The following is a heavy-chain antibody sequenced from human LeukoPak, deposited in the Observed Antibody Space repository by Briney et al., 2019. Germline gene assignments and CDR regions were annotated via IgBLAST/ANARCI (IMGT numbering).Heavy chain of an antibody. V-gene: IGHV4-34*01. Sequence: SETLSLTCAVYGGSFSGYYWSWIRPPPGKGLEWIGEINHSGSTNYNPSLKSRVTISVDTSKNQFSLKLSSVTAADTAVYYCARDPSWEGYWGQGTLVTVSS. CDR1: GGSFSGYY. CDR3: ARDPSWEGY. J-gene: IGHJ4*02. D-gene: IGHD1-26*01. CDR2: INHSGST.